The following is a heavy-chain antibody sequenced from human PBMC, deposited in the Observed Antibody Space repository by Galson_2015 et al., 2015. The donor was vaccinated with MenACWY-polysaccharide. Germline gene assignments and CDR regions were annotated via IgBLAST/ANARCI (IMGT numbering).Heavy chain of an antibody. V-gene: IGHV4-39*07. CDR2: IYYSETT. D-gene: IGHD5-12*01. CDR1: GGSISSTNYY. CDR3: AKGAEGSGNDPAFDY. J-gene: IGHJ4*02. Sequence: ETLSLTCTVSGGSISSTNYYWGWIRQPPGRGLEWIGSIYYSETTYYNPSLKSRITISMDKSKNQFSLKMTSVTAADTAIYYCAKGAEGSGNDPAFDYWGQGTQVTVSS.